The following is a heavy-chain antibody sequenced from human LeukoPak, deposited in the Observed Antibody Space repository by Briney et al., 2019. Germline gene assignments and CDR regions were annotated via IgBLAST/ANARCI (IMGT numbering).Heavy chain of an antibody. D-gene: IGHD6-13*01. J-gene: IGHJ4*02. CDR1: GFTVSSNY. CDR3: ARAHSSRTYYFDY. V-gene: IGHV3-53*01. CDR2: IYSGGST. Sequence: GGSLRLSCAASGFTVSSNYMSWVRQAPGKGLEWVSVIYSGGSTYYADSVKGRLTISRDNSKNTLYLQMNSLRAEDTAVYYCARAHSSRTYYFDYWGQGTLVNVSS.